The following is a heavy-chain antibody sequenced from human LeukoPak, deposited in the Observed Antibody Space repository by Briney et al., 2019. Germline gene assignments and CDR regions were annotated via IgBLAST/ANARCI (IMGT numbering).Heavy chain of an antibody. CDR1: GFTFSSYA. Sequence: SGGSLRLSCAASGFTFSSYAMRWVRQAPGKGLEYVSAISSNGGSTYYANSVKGRFTISRDNSKNTLYLQMGSLRAEDMAVYYCAREGPELGNAFDIWGQGTMVTVSS. CDR2: ISSNGGST. CDR3: AREGPELGNAFDI. D-gene: IGHD7-27*01. V-gene: IGHV3-64*01. J-gene: IGHJ3*02.